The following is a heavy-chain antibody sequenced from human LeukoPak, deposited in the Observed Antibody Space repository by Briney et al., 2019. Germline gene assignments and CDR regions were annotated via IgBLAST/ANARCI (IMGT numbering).Heavy chain of an antibody. CDR3: ARDISGGEDY. J-gene: IGHJ4*02. D-gene: IGHD3-16*01. CDR2: IGGYNGDT. CDR1: GYTFNSYS. Sequence: ASVKVSCNASGYTFNSYSITWFRQAPGHGLEWMGWIGGYNGDTLYPQKFQGRVTVTTHTSSSTAYMELRSLRSDDTAVYYCARDISGGEDYWGQGTLVTVSS. V-gene: IGHV1-18*01.